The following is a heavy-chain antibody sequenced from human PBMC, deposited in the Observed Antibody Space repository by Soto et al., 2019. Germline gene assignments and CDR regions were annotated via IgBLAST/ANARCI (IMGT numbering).Heavy chain of an antibody. D-gene: IGHD6-13*01. J-gene: IGHJ4*02. CDR1: GYTFTSYA. CDR3: ARGSSWSYFDY. CDR2: INTAKDTT. V-gene: IGHV1-3*04. Sequence: QVQLVQSGAEVKKPGASVEVSCKASGYTFTSYAIHWVRQAPGQRLEWMGWINTAKDTTKYSQKFQGRVTITRDTSTTIIYMELSSLRSEDTAVYYCARGSSWSYFDYWGQGTLVTVSS.